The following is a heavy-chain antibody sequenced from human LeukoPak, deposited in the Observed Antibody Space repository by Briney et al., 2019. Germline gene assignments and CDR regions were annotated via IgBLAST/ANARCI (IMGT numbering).Heavy chain of an antibody. J-gene: IGHJ4*02. Sequence: PGGSLRLSCAASGFTFSSYTMNWVRQAPGKGLEWVSSISTSGAYIYYADSVKGRFTISRDNAKNSLFLQMNSLRAEDTAVHYCARDIATAGHLAFDYWGQGTLVTVSS. CDR1: GFTFSSYT. D-gene: IGHD6-13*01. CDR2: ISTSGAYI. CDR3: ARDIATAGHLAFDY. V-gene: IGHV3-21*01.